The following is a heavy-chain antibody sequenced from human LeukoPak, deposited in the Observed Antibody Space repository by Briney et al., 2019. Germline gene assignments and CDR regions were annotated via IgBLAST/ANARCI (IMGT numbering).Heavy chain of an antibody. CDR3: ARGGWELKTSFDY. D-gene: IGHD1-26*01. Sequence: PGGSLRLSCAASGFNFSTYWMTWVRQVPGKGLEWVSFISSSSSYIYYADSVKGRFTISRDNAKNSLYLQMNSLRAEDMALYYCARGGWELKTSFDYWGQGTLVTVSS. CDR1: GFNFSTYW. CDR2: ISSSSSYI. J-gene: IGHJ4*02. V-gene: IGHV3-21*04.